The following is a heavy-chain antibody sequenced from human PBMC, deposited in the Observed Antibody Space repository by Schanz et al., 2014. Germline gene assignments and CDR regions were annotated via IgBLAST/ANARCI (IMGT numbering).Heavy chain of an antibody. D-gene: IGHD3-9*01. V-gene: IGHV3-23*04. CDR3: AKQIHYDILTVTRN. Sequence: DLVESGGGLIQRGESLRLSCSASGFTFSNYAMSWVRQAPGKGLEWVSGFIVDSGSTYYADSVKGRFTISRDNSKNTLYLQMNSLRAEDTAVYYCAKQIHYDILTVTRNWGQGTLVTVSS. J-gene: IGHJ4*02. CDR1: GFTFSNYA. CDR2: FIVDSGST.